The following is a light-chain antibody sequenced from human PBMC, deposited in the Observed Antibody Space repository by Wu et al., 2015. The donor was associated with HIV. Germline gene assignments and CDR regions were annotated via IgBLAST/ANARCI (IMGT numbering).Light chain of an antibody. J-gene: IGKJ1*01. CDR2: GAS. CDR3: QQYGSSPRT. CDR1: QSISSNY. V-gene: IGKV3-20*01. Sequence: EIVLTQSPGTLSLSPGERATLSCRASQSISSNYLAWYQQKPGQAPRLLIFGASSRATGIPDRFSGSGSETDFTFTINRLEPEDFALYFCQQYGSSPRTFGQGTKVEVK.